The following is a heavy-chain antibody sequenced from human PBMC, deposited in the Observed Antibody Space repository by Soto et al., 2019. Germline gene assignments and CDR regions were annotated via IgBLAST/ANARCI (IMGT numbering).Heavy chain of an antibody. CDR3: THKGGRGAGMDV. J-gene: IGHJ6*02. D-gene: IGHD2-15*01. V-gene: IGHV2-5*02. Sequence: QITVKESGPTLVKPTQTLTLTCTLSGFSLSNSGVGVAWIRQPPGKALEWLALIYWDDDERYRPSLRSRLTITKDTSKNLVVLTMTNVDPVDTATYFCTHKGGRGAGMDVWGQGTTVTVSS. CDR2: IYWDDDE. CDR1: GFSLSNSGVG.